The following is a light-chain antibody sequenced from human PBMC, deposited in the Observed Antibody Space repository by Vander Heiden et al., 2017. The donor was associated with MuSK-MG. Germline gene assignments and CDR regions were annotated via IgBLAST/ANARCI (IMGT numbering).Light chain of an antibody. CDR2: DTS. CDR3: LRAYSGARV. Sequence: QAVVTQEPSLTVSPGGTVTLTCGSSTGAVTSGHYPYWFQQKPGQAPRPLIYDTSNKPSWTPARFSGSLRGGKAALTLAGAQPEDEAEYYCLRAYSGARVFGGGTKLTVL. V-gene: IGLV7-46*01. J-gene: IGLJ3*02. CDR1: TGAVTSGHY.